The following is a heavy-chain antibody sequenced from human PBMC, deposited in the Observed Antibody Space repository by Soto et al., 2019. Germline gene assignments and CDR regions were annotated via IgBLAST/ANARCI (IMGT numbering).Heavy chain of an antibody. V-gene: IGHV4-31*03. CDR1: GGSISSGGYY. D-gene: IGHD6-19*01. Sequence: QVQLQESGPGLVKPSQTLSLTCTVSGGSISSGGYYWSWIRQHPGKGLEWIGYIYYSGSTYYNPALKSRVTISVDTSKNQVSLKLSSVTAADTAVYYCARGMVMAGDFDYWGQGTLVTVSS. CDR2: IYYSGST. J-gene: IGHJ4*02. CDR3: ARGMVMAGDFDY.